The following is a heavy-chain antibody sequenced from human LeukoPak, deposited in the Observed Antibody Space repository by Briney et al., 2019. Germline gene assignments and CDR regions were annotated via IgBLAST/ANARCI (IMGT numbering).Heavy chain of an antibody. V-gene: IGHV4-4*07. CDR3: ARDRYYDDSSGYYGKFDG. D-gene: IGHD3-22*01. J-gene: IGHJ4*02. CDR2: IYTSGGT. Sequence: SETLSLTCTVSGGSISRYYWSWIRQPAGKGLEWIGRIYTSGGTNYNPSLKSRVTMSVDTSKNQFSLKLSSVPAADTAVYSCARDRYYDDSSGYYGKFDGWGEGTLVTASS. CDR1: GGSISRYY.